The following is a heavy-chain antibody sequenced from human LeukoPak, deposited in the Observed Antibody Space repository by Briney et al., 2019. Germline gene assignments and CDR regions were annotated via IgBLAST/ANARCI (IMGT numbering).Heavy chain of an antibody. J-gene: IGHJ4*02. Sequence: TGGSLRLSCAASGFTFSSYAMSWVRQAPGKELEWVSAISGSGGSTYYADSVKGRFTISRDNSKNTLYLQMNSLRAEDTAVYYCAKDRERTMVRGVIIRAFDYWGQGTLVTVSS. CDR3: AKDRERTMVRGVIIRAFDY. D-gene: IGHD3-10*01. CDR1: GFTFSSYA. V-gene: IGHV3-23*01. CDR2: ISGSGGST.